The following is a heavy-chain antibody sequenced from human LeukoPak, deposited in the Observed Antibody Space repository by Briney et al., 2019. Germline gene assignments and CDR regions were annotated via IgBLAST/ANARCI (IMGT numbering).Heavy chain of an antibody. V-gene: IGHV3-23*01. CDR3: AKMGLKQWPYNYFDY. CDR1: GFTFSSYA. J-gene: IGHJ4*02. CDR2: ISGSGGST. D-gene: IGHD6-19*01. Sequence: GGSLRLSCAASGFTFSSYAMSWVRHALGKGLEWVSAISGSGGSTYYADSVKGRFTISRDNSKNTLYLQMNSLRAEDTAVYYCAKMGLKQWPYNYFDYWGQGTLVTVSS.